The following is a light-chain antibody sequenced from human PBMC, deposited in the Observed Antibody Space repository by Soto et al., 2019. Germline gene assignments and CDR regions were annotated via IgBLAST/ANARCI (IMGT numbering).Light chain of an antibody. J-gene: IGKJ1*01. CDR3: QQYNNWPGT. CDR2: GAS. Sequence: IVMTQAPATLAMSPGEGANLSCRASQSLNRDLAWYQQKPGQSPRLLIFGASIRAAGIPARFSGSGSGTEFTLTIGSLQSEDCALYYCQQYNNWPGTLGQGTKVDIK. V-gene: IGKV3-15*01. CDR1: QSLNRD.